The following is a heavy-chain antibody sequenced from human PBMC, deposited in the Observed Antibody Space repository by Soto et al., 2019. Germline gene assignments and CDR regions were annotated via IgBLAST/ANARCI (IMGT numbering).Heavy chain of an antibody. CDR3: ARDRGRGYFDY. CDR2: IYYSGST. Sequence: SETLSLTCTVSGGSISSGGYYWSWIRQHPGKGLEWIGYIYYSGSTYYNPSLKGRVTISVDTSKNQFSLKLSSVTAADSAVYYCARDRGRGYFDYWGQGTLVTVSS. V-gene: IGHV4-31*03. CDR1: GGSISSGGYY. J-gene: IGHJ4*02.